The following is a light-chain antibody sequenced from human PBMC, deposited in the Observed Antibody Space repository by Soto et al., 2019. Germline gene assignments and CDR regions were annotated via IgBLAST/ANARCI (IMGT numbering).Light chain of an antibody. CDR1: SSDVGGYDH. CDR2: EVT. Sequence: QSVPTQPPSASGSLGQSVIIPCTGTSSDVGGYDHVSWYQQHPGKAPKLMIYEVTERPAGVPNRFSGSKSGNTASLTVSGLQAEDEADYYCSSDAGNYNYVFGTGTKVTVL. J-gene: IGLJ1*01. V-gene: IGLV2-8*01. CDR3: SSDAGNYNYV.